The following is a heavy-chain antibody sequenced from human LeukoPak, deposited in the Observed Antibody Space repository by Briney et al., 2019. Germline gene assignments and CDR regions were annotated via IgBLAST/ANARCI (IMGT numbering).Heavy chain of an antibody. CDR2: IYSGGST. D-gene: IGHD2-2*01. Sequence: PGGSLRLSCAASGFTVSSNYMSWVRQAPGEGLEWVSVIYSGGSTYYADSVKGRFTISRDNSKNSLYLQMNSLRAEDTAVYYCAKDGVPAAIGHHDAFDIWGQGTMVTVSS. V-gene: IGHV3-53*05. CDR3: AKDGVPAAIGHHDAFDI. J-gene: IGHJ3*02. CDR1: GFTVSSNY.